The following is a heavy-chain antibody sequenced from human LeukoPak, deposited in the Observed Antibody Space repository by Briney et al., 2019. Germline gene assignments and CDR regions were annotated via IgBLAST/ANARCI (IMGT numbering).Heavy chain of an antibody. J-gene: IGHJ3*01. CDR2: ISSSNSYI. CDR1: GFTFSSYS. D-gene: IGHD1-1*01. V-gene: IGHV3-21*01. Sequence: PGGSLRLSCAASGFTFSSYSMNWVRQAPGKGLEWVSSISSSNSYIYYADSVKGRFTISRDNAKNSLYLQVNSLRAEDTAVYYCARVTTHAFDVWGQGTMVTVSS. CDR3: ARVTTHAFDV.